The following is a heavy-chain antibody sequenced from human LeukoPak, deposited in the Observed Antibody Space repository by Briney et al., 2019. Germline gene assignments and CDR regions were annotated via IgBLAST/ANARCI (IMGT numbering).Heavy chain of an antibody. D-gene: IGHD3-9*01. V-gene: IGHV3-30*04. CDR2: ISYDGSNK. J-gene: IGHJ4*02. CDR3: ARDRILTGAFDY. Sequence: GRSLRLSCAASGFTFSSYAMHWVRQAPGKGLEWVAVISYDGSNKYYADSVKGRFTISRDNSKNTLYLQMNSLRAEDTAVYYCARDRILTGAFDYWGQGTLVTVSS. CDR1: GFTFSSYA.